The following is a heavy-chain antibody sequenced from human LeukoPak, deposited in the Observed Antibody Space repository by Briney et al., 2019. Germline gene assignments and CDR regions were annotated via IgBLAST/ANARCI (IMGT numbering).Heavy chain of an antibody. CDR3: ARERDDAFDI. V-gene: IGHV1-69*06. J-gene: IGHJ3*02. CDR2: IIPIFGTA. CDR1: GGTFSSYA. Sequence: SVKVSCKASGGTFSSYAISWVRQAPGQGLEWMGGIIPIFGTANYAQKFQGRVTITADKSTSTVYMELSSLRSEDTAVYYCARERDDAFDIWGQGTMVTVSS.